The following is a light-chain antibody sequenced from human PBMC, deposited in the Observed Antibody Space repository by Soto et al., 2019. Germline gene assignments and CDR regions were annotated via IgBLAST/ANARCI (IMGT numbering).Light chain of an antibody. J-gene: IGKJ2*01. Sequence: DILITQSPSSVSASVGDKVIITCRASQFIHTWLAWYQQRSGEGPKLLISGASTLESGVPSRFSGSGSGTDFTLTIAGLQPEDFATYYCQQTNSFPRTFGQGTKVDIK. CDR3: QQTNSFPRT. CDR1: QFIHTW. CDR2: GAS. V-gene: IGKV1-12*01.